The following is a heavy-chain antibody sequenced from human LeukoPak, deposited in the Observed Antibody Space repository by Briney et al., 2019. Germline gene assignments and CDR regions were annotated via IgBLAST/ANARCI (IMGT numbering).Heavy chain of an antibody. J-gene: IGHJ4*02. V-gene: IGHV1-2*02. Sequence: GASVKVSCKASGYTFTGYYMHWVRQAPGQGLEWMGWINPNSGGTNYAQKFQGRATMTRDTSISTAYMELSRLRSDDTAVYYCATLSPYCSSTSCPQSEVYYFDYWGQGTLVTVSS. D-gene: IGHD2-2*01. CDR1: GYTFTGYY. CDR2: INPNSGGT. CDR3: ATLSPYCSSTSCPQSEVYYFDY.